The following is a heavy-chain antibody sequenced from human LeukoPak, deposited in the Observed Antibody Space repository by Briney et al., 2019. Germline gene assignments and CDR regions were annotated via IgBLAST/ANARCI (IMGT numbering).Heavy chain of an antibody. D-gene: IGHD3-10*01. CDR3: ARVQGVRGVLPSY. J-gene: IGHJ4*02. Sequence: ASVKVSCEASGYTFTSYDINWVRQATGQGLEWMGWMNPNSGNTGYAQKFQGRVTMTRNTSISTAYMELSSLRSEDTAVYYCARVQGVRGVLPSYWGQGTLVTVSS. CDR1: GYTFTSYD. CDR2: MNPNSGNT. V-gene: IGHV1-8*01.